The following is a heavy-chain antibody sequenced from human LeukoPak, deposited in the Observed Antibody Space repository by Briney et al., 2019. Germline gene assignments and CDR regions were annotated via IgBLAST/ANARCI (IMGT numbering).Heavy chain of an antibody. CDR2: IYNSGST. CDR3: ARGMGDYYAWGIDY. V-gene: IGHV4-59*01. J-gene: IGHJ4*02. Sequence: PSETLSLTCTVSGGFISSYFWSWIRQPPGKGLEWIGYIYNSGSTNYNPSLNSRVTISLDTSKNQFSLKLSSVTAADTAVYYCARGMGDYYAWGIDYLRQGTKVAVSS. D-gene: IGHD3-10*01. CDR1: GGFISSYF.